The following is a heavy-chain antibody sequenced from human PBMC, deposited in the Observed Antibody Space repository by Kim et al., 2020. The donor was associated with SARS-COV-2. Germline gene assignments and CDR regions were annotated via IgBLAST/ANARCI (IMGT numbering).Heavy chain of an antibody. J-gene: IGHJ5*02. Sequence: GGSLRLSCAASGFTFSSYGMHWVRQAPGKGLEWVAVIWYDGSNKYYADSVKGRFTISRDNSKNTLYLQMNSLRAEDTAVYYCACESGSLTFDPWGQGTLVTVSS. CDR3: ACESGSLTFDP. CDR2: IWYDGSNK. CDR1: GFTFSSYG. D-gene: IGHD1-26*01. V-gene: IGHV3-33*01.